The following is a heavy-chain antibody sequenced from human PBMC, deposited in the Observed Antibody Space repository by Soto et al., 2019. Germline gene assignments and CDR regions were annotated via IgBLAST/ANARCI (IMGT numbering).Heavy chain of an antibody. Sequence: QVQLQESGPGLVKPSGTLSLTCAVSGGSISSSNWWSWVRQPPGKGLEWIGEIDQSGSTNYSTSLKSRGNIPLDKPKNQFSLKQSSVTAADTAVYYWARESWPGPPHPICEGMDLWGQGTTVTVSS. V-gene: IGHV4-4*02. J-gene: IGHJ6*02. CDR3: ARESWPGPPHPICEGMDL. D-gene: IGHD3-16*02. CDR2: IDQSGST. CDR1: GGSISSSNW.